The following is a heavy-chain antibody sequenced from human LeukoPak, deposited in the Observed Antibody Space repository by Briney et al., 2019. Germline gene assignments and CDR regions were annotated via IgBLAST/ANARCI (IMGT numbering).Heavy chain of an antibody. D-gene: IGHD3-3*01. Sequence: ASVKVSCKASGYTFTTYGINWVRQAPGQGLEWMGWISVYNGNTNYAENLQDRVTMTTDTSTSTAYMELRSLRSDDTAVYYCARDMGGHYNYYYYGMDVWGQGTTVTVSS. CDR3: ARDMGGHYNYYYYGMDV. V-gene: IGHV1-18*01. CDR1: GYTFTTYG. J-gene: IGHJ6*02. CDR2: ISVYNGNT.